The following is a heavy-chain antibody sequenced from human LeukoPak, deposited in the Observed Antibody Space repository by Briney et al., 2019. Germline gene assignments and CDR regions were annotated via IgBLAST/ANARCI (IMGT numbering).Heavy chain of an antibody. CDR2: INPSGGST. J-gene: IGHJ4*02. CDR1: GYTFTSNY. Sequence: ASVKVSCKASGYTFTSNYMYWVRQAPGQGLEWMGIINPSGGSTSYAQRFQGRVTMTTDTSTSTVYLELSSLTSEDTAVYYCAKGRYHDSRGYYSLDYFDYWGQGTLVTVSS. D-gene: IGHD3-22*01. V-gene: IGHV1-46*01. CDR3: AKGRYHDSRGYYSLDYFDY.